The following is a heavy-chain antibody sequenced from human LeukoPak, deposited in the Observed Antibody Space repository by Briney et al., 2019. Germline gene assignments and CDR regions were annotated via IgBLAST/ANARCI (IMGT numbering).Heavy chain of an antibody. D-gene: IGHD3-10*01. J-gene: IGHJ5*02. CDR1: GATIRSYY. Sequence: KLSEPLSLTCTVTGATIRSYYWSWLRQPPGKGLEWIGYFYYSGSTNYNPSLKSRVTISVDTSRNQFSLTMNSATAADTAIYYCARHGSGSYNNWFDPWGQGTLVTVSS. V-gene: IGHV4-59*08. CDR2: FYYSGST. CDR3: ARHGSGSYNNWFDP.